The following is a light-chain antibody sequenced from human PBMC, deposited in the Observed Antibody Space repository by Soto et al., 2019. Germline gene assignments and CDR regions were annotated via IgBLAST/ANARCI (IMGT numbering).Light chain of an antibody. V-gene: IGKV3-15*01. Sequence: EIVMTQSPATLSVSPGERATLSCRAGQSISNNLAWYQQKPGQAPRLLIYGASTRATGIPARFTGSGSVTEFTLTISSMQSEDFAVYYCQQYSNWPRTFGQGNKVEIK. J-gene: IGKJ1*01. CDR2: GAS. CDR3: QQYSNWPRT. CDR1: QSISNN.